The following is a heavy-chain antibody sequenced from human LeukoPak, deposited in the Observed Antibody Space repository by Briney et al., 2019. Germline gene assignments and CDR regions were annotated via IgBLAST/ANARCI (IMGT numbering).Heavy chain of an antibody. CDR3: ASLYDSSGYYYRGFDY. D-gene: IGHD3-22*01. V-gene: IGHV4-4*02. Sequence: PSETLPLTCSVSGGSITSSNWWNWLRQPPGKGLEWIGEIYHSGSTNYNPSLKSRVTISVDKSKNHFSLELSSVTAADTAVYYCASLYDSSGYYYRGFDYWGQGTLLTVSS. CDR2: IYHSGST. CDR1: GGSITSSNW. J-gene: IGHJ4*02.